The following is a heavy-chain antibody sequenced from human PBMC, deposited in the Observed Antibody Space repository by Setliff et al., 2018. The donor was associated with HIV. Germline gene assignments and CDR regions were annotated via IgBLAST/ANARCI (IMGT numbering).Heavy chain of an antibody. V-gene: IGHV1-69*13. Sequence: ASVKVSCKATGGIFTNSALNWVRQAPGQGLEWMGGIVPAFPMINYAQKFQGRVTITADASTSTAYMDLTGLTSEDTAVYYCASATIGPTVDSWGQGTLVTVSS. D-gene: IGHD1-1*01. CDR3: ASATIGPTVDS. CDR2: IVPAFPMI. CDR1: GGIFTNSA. J-gene: IGHJ4*02.